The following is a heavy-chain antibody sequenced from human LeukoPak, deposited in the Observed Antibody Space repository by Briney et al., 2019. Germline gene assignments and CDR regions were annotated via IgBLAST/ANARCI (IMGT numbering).Heavy chain of an antibody. J-gene: IGHJ4*02. V-gene: IGHV3-30*18. CDR3: AKESNYDFWMGVDY. Sequence: GRSLRLSCAASGFTFSSYGMHWVRQAPGKGLEWVAVISYDGSNKYYADSVKGRFTISRDNSKNTLYLQMNRLRAEDTAVYYCAKESNYDFWMGVDYWGQRTLVTVSS. CDR2: ISYDGSNK. D-gene: IGHD3-3*01. CDR1: GFTFSSYG.